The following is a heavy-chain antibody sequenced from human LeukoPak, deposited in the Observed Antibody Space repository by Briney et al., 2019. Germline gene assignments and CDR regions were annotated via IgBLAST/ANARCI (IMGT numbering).Heavy chain of an antibody. V-gene: IGHV1-69*04. Sequence: SVKVSCKASGGTFSSYAISWVRQAPGQGLEWMGRIIPILGIANYAQKFQGRVTITADKSTSTVYMELSSLRSEDTAVYYCARDRRTMVRGVSGWFDPWGQGTLVTVSS. D-gene: IGHD3-10*01. CDR1: GGTFSSYA. CDR3: ARDRRTMVRGVSGWFDP. CDR2: IIPILGIA. J-gene: IGHJ5*02.